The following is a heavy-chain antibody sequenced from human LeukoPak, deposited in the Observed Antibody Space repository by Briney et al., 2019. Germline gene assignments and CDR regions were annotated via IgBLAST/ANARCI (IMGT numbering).Heavy chain of an antibody. CDR3: AKSGSTIFGVVIAHYYMDV. D-gene: IGHD3-3*01. CDR1: GFTFSSYG. Sequence: GGSLRLSCAVSGFTFSSYGMHWVRQAPGKGLEWVAFIRYDGSNKYYADSVKGRFTISRDNSKNTLYLQMNSLRAEDTAVYYCAKSGSTIFGVVIAHYYMDVWGKGTTVTVSS. V-gene: IGHV3-30*02. CDR2: IRYDGSNK. J-gene: IGHJ6*03.